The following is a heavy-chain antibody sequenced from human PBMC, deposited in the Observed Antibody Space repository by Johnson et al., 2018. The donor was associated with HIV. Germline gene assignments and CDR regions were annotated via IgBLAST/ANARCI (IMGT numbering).Heavy chain of an antibody. V-gene: IGHV3-30*02. CDR3: ARDRWIQLWSTGGAFDI. CDR2: IRYDGSNK. D-gene: IGHD5-18*01. J-gene: IGHJ3*02. CDR1: GFTFSSYG. Sequence: QVQLVESGGGVVQPGGSLRLSCAASGFTFSSYGMHWVRQAPGKGLEWVAFIRYDGSNKYYADSVKGRFTISSDNSKNTPYLQMNSLRAEDTAGYYCARDRWIQLWSTGGAFDIWGQGTMVTVSS.